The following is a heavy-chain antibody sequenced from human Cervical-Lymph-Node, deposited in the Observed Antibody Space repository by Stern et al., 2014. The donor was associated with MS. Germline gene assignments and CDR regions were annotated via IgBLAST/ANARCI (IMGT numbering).Heavy chain of an antibody. CDR1: GGTFSSYP. V-gene: IGHV1-69*01. CDR3: ASPVTMTVGAMDV. D-gene: IGHD4-17*01. CDR2: IIPIFGTA. Sequence: VHLVESGAEVKKPGSSVKVSCKASGGTFSSYPINWVRQAPGQGLEWMGGIIPIFGTANYAQRFQGRVTITADESTSTAYMELSSLRSEDTAVYYCASPVTMTVGAMDVWGQGTTVTVSS. J-gene: IGHJ6*02.